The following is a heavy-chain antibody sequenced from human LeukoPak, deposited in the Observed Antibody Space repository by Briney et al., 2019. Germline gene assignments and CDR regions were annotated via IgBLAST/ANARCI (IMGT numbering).Heavy chain of an antibody. CDR2: IYYSGNT. D-gene: IGHD3-10*01. V-gene: IGHV4-61*01. Sequence: SETLSLTCVVSGGSVSSGSYYWSWIRQPPGKGLEWIGYIYYSGNTNYNPSLKSRVTISVDTSKNQFSLKLSSVTAADTAVYYCAREGLATMIRGVIPYWGQGTLVTVSS. J-gene: IGHJ4*02. CDR1: GGSVSSGSYY. CDR3: AREGLATMIRGVIPY.